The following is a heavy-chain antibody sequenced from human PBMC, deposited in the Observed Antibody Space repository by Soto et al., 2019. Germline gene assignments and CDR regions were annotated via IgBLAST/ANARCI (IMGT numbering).Heavy chain of an antibody. J-gene: IGHJ4*02. D-gene: IGHD3-9*01. CDR1: GFTFSSYG. CDR2: ISYDGSNK. CDR3: AKEPRLEILAGAVDY. V-gene: IGHV3-30*18. Sequence: QVQLVESGGGVVQPGRSLRLSCAASGFTFSSYGMHWVRQAPGKGLEWVAVISYDGSNKYYADSVKGRFTISRDNSKNTLDLQMNSRRAEDTAVYYWAKEPRLEILAGAVDYWGQGTLVTVSS.